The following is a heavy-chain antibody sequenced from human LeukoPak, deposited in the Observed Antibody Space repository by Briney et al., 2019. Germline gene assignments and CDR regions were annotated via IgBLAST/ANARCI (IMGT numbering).Heavy chain of an antibody. CDR1: GFTFSSYG. CDR2: IWYDGSNK. J-gene: IGHJ4*02. Sequence: GGSLRLSCAASGFTFSSYGTHWVRQAPGKGLEWVAVIWYDGSNKYYADSVKGRFTISRDNSKNTLYLQMNSLRAEDTAVYYCARDPNYYGSGSEYYFDYWGQGTLVTVSS. D-gene: IGHD3-10*01. CDR3: ARDPNYYGSGSEYYFDY. V-gene: IGHV3-33*01.